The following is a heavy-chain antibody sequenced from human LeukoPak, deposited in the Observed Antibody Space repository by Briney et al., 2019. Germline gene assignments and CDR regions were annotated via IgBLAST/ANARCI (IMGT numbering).Heavy chain of an antibody. CDR3: ARMGDSGWYKGDDAFDI. J-gene: IGHJ3*02. CDR1: GGSISSYY. Sequence: ETLSLTCPVSGGSISSYYWSWIRQPPGKGLEWIGYIYYSGSTNYNPSLKSRVTISVDTSKNQFSLKLSSVTAADTAVYYCARMGDSGWYKGDDAFDIWGQGTMVTVSS. D-gene: IGHD6-19*01. V-gene: IGHV4-59*01. CDR2: IYYSGST.